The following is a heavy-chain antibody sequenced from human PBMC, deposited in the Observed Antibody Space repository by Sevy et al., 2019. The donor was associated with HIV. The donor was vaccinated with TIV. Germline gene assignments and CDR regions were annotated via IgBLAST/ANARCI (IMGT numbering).Heavy chain of an antibody. Sequence: GGSLRLSCAASKFTFSDYYMSWIRQAPGKGLEWVSYISNSGSTIYYENSVKGRLTIARDNAQSSMYLQMNRLRAEDTAVYYCAREGDLRYFDYWGRGTLVTVSS. D-gene: IGHD3-10*01. CDR1: KFTFSDYY. CDR2: ISNSGSTI. J-gene: IGHJ2*01. CDR3: AREGDLRYFDY. V-gene: IGHV3-11*01.